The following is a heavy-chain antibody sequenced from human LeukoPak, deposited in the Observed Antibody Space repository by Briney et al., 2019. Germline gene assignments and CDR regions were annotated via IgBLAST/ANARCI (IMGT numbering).Heavy chain of an antibody. D-gene: IGHD6-19*01. Sequence: SETLSLTCTVSGGSISSYYWSWIRQPPGKGLEWIGYIYYSGSTNYNPSLKSRVTISVDTSKNQFSLQLSSVTAADTAVYYCARHCVHSSGWYKNYYYYYMDVWGKGTTVTVSS. CDR1: GGSISSYY. V-gene: IGHV4-59*08. CDR2: IYYSGST. CDR3: ARHCVHSSGWYKNYYYYYMDV. J-gene: IGHJ6*03.